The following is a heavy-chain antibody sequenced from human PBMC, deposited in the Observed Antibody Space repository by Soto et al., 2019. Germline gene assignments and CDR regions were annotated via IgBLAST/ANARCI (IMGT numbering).Heavy chain of an antibody. J-gene: IGHJ4*01. V-gene: IGHV1-69*01. CDR1: GGTFNNYA. Sequence: QVQLVQSGAEVKKPGSSVKVSCKASGGTFNNYAISWVRQAPGQGLEWMGGIIPVFGTAHYAQKFQGRVTITADESTSTADMELSSLRAEDTAMYYGAREGYGDYGKPFDYWGHGTLVTGSS. CDR3: AREGYGDYGKPFDY. CDR2: IIPVFGTA. D-gene: IGHD4-17*01.